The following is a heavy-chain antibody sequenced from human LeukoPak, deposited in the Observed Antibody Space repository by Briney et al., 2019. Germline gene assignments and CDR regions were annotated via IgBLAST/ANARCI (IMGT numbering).Heavy chain of an antibody. V-gene: IGHV3-7*04. CDR2: IKGDGSER. J-gene: IGHJ4*02. CDR3: ARVSPYGSLNICH. CDR1: GFAFSCNW. Sequence: GGSLRLSCAASGFAFSCNWLAWVRQTPGKGLEWVAHIKGDGSERYYVDSVKGRFTISRDNAEILLSLEMNSLGAEDTAVYYCARVSPYGSLNICHWGQVTLVTVSS. D-gene: IGHD3-10*01.